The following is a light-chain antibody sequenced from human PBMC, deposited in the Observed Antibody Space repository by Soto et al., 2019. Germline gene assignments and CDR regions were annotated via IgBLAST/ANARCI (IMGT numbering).Light chain of an antibody. CDR1: SSDIGAYDY. CDR3: CSYAGSYTYV. V-gene: IGLV2-11*01. CDR2: DVT. J-gene: IGLJ1*01. Sequence: QSALTQPASLTGSPGQSITLSCTGTSSDIGAYDYVSWYQHHPGKAPKLMIYDVTKRPSGVRDRFSASKSGNTASLTISGLQAEDEADYYCCSYAGSYTYVFGTGTKVTVL.